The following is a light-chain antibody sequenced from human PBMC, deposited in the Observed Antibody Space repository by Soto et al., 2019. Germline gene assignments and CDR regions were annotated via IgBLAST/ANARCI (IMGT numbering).Light chain of an antibody. V-gene: IGKV3-15*01. CDR1: ESVHRN. CDR2: YAS. J-gene: IGKJ3*01. Sequence: MVMTQSPATLSVSPGERVTLTCRASESVHRNLAWYQQKPGQGPSLLIYYASTRATGVPDRFTGSGSGTEFTLTISSLQSEDIGVYHCQHYSNWPPPFGPGTKVEIK. CDR3: QHYSNWPPP.